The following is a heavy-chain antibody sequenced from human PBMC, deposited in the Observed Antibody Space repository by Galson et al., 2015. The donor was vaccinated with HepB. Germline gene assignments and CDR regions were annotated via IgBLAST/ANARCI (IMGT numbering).Heavy chain of an antibody. V-gene: IGHV3-9*01. CDR1: GFKFDDNA. CDR3: AKALAFWSDFSRGGFDV. Sequence: SLRLSCAGSGFKFDDNAMHWVRQGPGKGLEWVSGISRKSDTIDYVDSVKGRFTISRDNAKNSLYLQMNGLRPEDTAMYYCAKALAFWSDFSRGGFDVWGQGALVIVSS. CDR2: ISRKSDTI. J-gene: IGHJ3*01. D-gene: IGHD3-3*01.